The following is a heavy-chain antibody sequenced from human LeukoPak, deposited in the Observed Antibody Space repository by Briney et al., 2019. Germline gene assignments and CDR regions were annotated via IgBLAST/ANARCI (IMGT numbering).Heavy chain of an antibody. CDR2: ISGSGGST. V-gene: IGHV3-23*01. J-gene: IGHJ4*02. CDR3: ARGGQRYDFWRFDY. CDR1: GFTFSTYA. D-gene: IGHD3-3*01. Sequence: QPGGSLRLSCVASGFTFSTYAMSWVRQAPGKGVEWVTSISGSGGSTYYAEFVKGRSTISRDNSKNTLSLQMNSLRAEDTAVYYCARGGQRYDFWRFDYWGQGTLVTVSS.